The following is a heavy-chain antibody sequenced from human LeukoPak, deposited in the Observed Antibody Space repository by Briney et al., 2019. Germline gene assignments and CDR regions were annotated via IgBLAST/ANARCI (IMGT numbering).Heavy chain of an antibody. CDR1: GDSLSSYY. V-gene: IGHV4-59*08. CDR3: ARHKRVFFDLFMFDP. CDR2: ISYSGSA. D-gene: IGHD3/OR15-3a*01. J-gene: IGHJ5*02. Sequence: PLETHSLTCTVSGDSLSSYYWSWIRQTPGKGLEWICYISYSGSANYKSSLKRRVTMSVNTSKNQCSLKLSFVTAAVAVGYYLARHKRVFFDLFMFDPWGQGTLVTVSS.